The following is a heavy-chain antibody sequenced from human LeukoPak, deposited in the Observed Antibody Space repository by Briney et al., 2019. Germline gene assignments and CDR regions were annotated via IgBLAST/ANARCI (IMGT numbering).Heavy chain of an antibody. CDR3: ARDSSLVPRGYYYYMDV. CDR2: IYYSGST. CDR1: GGSISSYY. V-gene: IGHV4-59*01. D-gene: IGHD3-10*01. J-gene: IGHJ6*03. Sequence: SETLSLTCTVSGGSISSYYWSWIRQPPGKGLEWIGYIYYSGSTNYNPSLKSRVTISVDTSKNQFSLKLSSVTAADTAVYYCARDSSLVPRGYYYYMDVWGKGTTVAVSS.